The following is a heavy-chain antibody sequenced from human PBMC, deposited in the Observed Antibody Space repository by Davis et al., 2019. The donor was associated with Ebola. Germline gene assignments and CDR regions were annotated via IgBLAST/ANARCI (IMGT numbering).Heavy chain of an antibody. CDR1: GGSFSGYY. V-gene: IGHV4-34*01. CDR2: INHSGST. Sequence: PSETLSLTCAVYGGSFSGYYWSWIRQPPGKGLEWIGEINHSGSTNYNPSLKSRVTISVDTSKNQFSLKLSSVTAADTAVYYCAPRGYYYDSSGSPFDPWGQGTLVTVSS. J-gene: IGHJ5*02. CDR3: APRGYYYDSSGSPFDP. D-gene: IGHD3-22*01.